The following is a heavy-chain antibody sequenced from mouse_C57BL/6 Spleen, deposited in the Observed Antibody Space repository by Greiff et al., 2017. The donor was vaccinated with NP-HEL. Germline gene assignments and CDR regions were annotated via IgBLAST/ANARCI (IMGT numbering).Heavy chain of an antibody. CDR1: GYTFTSYW. CDR2: IHPYGGGT. Sequence: QVQLQQPGAELVKPGASVKVSCKASGYTFTSYWMHWVKQRPGQGLEWIGRIHPYGGGTNYNQKFKGKATLTVDKSSSTAYMQLSSLTSEDSAVYYSAISGYDEAMDYWGQGTSVTVSS. J-gene: IGHJ4*01. V-gene: IGHV1-74*01. CDR3: AISGYDEAMDY. D-gene: IGHD2-2*01.